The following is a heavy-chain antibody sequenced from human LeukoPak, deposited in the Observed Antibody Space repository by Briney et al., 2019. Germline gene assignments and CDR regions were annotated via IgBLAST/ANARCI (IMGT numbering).Heavy chain of an antibody. Sequence: KTSETLSLTCTVSGGSISSYYWSWIRQPAGKGLEWIGRIYTSGSTNYNSSLKSRVTISVDTSKNQFSLKLSSVTAADTAVYYCARDKSYWGHDQWGQGTLVTVSS. V-gene: IGHV4-4*07. D-gene: IGHD7-27*01. CDR3: ARDKSYWGHDQ. J-gene: IGHJ4*02. CDR2: IYTSGST. CDR1: GGSISSYY.